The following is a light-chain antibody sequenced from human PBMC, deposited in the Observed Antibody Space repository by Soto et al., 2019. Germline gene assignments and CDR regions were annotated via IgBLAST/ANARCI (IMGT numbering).Light chain of an antibody. CDR1: SSDVGSYNL. J-gene: IGLJ2*01. V-gene: IGLV2-23*01. CDR3: CSYAGSSNVV. Sequence: QSALTQPASVSGSPGQSITISCTGTSSDVGSYNLVSWYQQHPGKAPQLIIYEGSKRPSGVSDRFSGSVSGSTASLTISGPQAEDEAEYHCCSYAGSSNVVIGGGTKLTVL. CDR2: EGS.